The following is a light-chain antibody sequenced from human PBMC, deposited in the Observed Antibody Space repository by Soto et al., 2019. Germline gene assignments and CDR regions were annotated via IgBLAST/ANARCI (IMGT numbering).Light chain of an antibody. CDR1: QSLSRGY. Sequence: EIVLTQSPGTLSVSPGERATLSCRATQSLSRGYLAWYQQKPGQAPRLLIYSASNRATGIPDRFIGSGSGTDFTLTISRVEPEEFAVYYCQQYESPPPFIIGPGTKVDFK. V-gene: IGKV3-20*01. CDR3: QQYESPPPFI. J-gene: IGKJ3*01. CDR2: SAS.